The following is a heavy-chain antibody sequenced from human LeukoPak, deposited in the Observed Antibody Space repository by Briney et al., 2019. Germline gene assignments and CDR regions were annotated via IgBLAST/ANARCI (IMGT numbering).Heavy chain of an antibody. CDR1: GFTFSSYA. J-gene: IGHJ1*01. CDR3: ATTVAGSEYFQH. Sequence: PEGSLRLSCAASGFTFSSYAMSWVRQAPGKGLEWVSAISGSGGSTYYADSVKGRFTISRDNSKNTLYLQMNSLRAEDTAVYYCATTVAGSEYFQHWGQGTLVTVSS. CDR2: ISGSGGST. D-gene: IGHD6-19*01. V-gene: IGHV3-23*01.